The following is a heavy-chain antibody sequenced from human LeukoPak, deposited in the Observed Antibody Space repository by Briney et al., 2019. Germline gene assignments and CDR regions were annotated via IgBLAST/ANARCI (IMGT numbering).Heavy chain of an antibody. CDR3: ASRWFTMVRGVNRDEYYFDY. V-gene: IGHV1-69*06. CDR2: IIPIFGTA. D-gene: IGHD3-10*01. J-gene: IGHJ4*02. CDR1: GGTFSSYA. Sequence: GASVKVSCKASGGTFSSYAISWVRQAPGQGLEWMGGIIPIFGTANYVQKFQGRVTITADKSTSTAYMELSSLRSEDTAVYYCASRWFTMVRGVNRDEYYFDYWGQGTLVTVSS.